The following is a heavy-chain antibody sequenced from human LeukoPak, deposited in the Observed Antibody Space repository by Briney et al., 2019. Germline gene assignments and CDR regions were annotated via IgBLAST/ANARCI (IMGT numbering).Heavy chain of an antibody. CDR2: ISSSSSYI. V-gene: IGHV3-21*01. CDR1: GFTFSSYS. J-gene: IGHJ4*02. Sequence: PGGSLRLSCAASGFTFSSYSMNWVRQAPGKGLEWVSSISSSSSYIYYADSVKGRFTISRDNAKNSLYLQMNSLRAEDTAVYYCASVYDFWSGYYQTAAPVDYWGQGTLVTVSS. CDR3: ASVYDFWSGYYQTAAPVDY. D-gene: IGHD3-3*01.